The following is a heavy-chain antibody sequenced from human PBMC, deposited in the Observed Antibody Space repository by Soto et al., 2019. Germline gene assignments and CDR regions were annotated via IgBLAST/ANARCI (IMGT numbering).Heavy chain of an antibody. CDR2: IYHSGST. J-gene: IGHJ4*02. Sequence: SETLSLTCAVSGGSISSGGYSWSWIRQPPGKGLEWIGYIYHSGSTNYNPSLKSRVTISVDTSKNQFSLKLSSVTAADTAVYYCARLGSSYPLGPFVYWGQGTLVTVAS. V-gene: IGHV4-30-2*01. CDR3: ARLGSSYPLGPFVY. CDR1: GGSISSGGYS. D-gene: IGHD5-18*01.